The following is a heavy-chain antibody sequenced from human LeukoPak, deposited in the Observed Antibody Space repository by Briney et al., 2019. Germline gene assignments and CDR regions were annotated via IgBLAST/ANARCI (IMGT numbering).Heavy chain of an antibody. CDR3: VKIHPVGATFDY. J-gene: IGHJ4*02. CDR1: GFSFSNYA. Sequence: PGGSLRLSCAASGFSFSNYAMTWVRQAPGKGLEWVSAISGSGVSDGGTNYADSVKGRFTISRDNSNNTLYLQLNSLRGEDTAVYYCVKIHPVGATFDYWGQGSLVTVSS. D-gene: IGHD1-26*01. V-gene: IGHV3-23*01. CDR2: ISGSGVSDGGT.